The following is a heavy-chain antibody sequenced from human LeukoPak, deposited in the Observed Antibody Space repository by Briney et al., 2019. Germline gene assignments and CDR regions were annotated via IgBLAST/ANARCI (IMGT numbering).Heavy chain of an antibody. CDR2: INHSGST. D-gene: IGHD3-22*01. J-gene: IGHJ4*02. CDR1: GGSFSGYY. V-gene: IGHV4-34*01. CDR3: ARHTYYYDSSGYYYY. Sequence: PSETLSLTCAVYGGSFSGYYWSWIRQPPGKGLEWIGEINHSGSTNYNSSLKSRVTISVDTSKNQFSLKLSSVTAADTAVYYCARHTYYYDSSGYYYYWGQGTLVTVSS.